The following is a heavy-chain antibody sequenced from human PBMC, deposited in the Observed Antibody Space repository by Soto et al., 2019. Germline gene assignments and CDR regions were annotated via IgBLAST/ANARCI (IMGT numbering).Heavy chain of an antibody. CDR1: GGVFRTFS. D-gene: IGHD7-27*01. J-gene: IGHJ6*02. CDR3: ATRQGGNWDRYYNMAV. Sequence: QVRLVQSEAEVKKPGSSVKVSCKASGGVFRTFSIYWVRQAPGQGLEWMGSIIPIFGTPNYAPRFQGRVTISGDKPTTTASRGVPSLPSENTAMYFWATRQGGNWDRYYNMAVWGQGPTVPVSS. V-gene: IGHV1-69*06. CDR2: IIPIFGTP.